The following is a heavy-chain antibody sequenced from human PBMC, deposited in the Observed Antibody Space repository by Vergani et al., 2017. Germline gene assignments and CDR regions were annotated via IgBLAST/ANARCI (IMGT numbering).Heavy chain of an antibody. CDR1: GASIRSSNYY. Sequence: QLQLQESGPGLVKPSATLSLTCSVSGASIRSSNYYWGWIRQPPGKGLEWIASIYYSGSTYYNPSLKSRVTISVDTSKNQFSLKLSSVTAADTAVYYCAREAYGSGSYYYYYYYMDVWGKGTTVTVSS. J-gene: IGHJ6*03. V-gene: IGHV4-39*07. CDR3: AREAYGSGSYYYYYYYMDV. CDR2: IYYSGST. D-gene: IGHD3-10*01.